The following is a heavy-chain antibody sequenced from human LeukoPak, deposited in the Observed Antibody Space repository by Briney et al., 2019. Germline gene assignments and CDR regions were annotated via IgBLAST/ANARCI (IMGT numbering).Heavy chain of an antibody. J-gene: IGHJ4*02. CDR1: GFTFNSYG. CDR3: ARSVDFWSGYQDY. Sequence: GGSLRLSCAASGFTFNSYGMHWVRQAPGKGLEWVAVIWYDGSSEYYAASVKGRFTISRDNSKNTLYLQMNSLRAEDTAVYYCARSVDFWSGYQDYWGQGTLVTVSS. D-gene: IGHD3-3*01. CDR2: IWYDGSSE. V-gene: IGHV3-33*01.